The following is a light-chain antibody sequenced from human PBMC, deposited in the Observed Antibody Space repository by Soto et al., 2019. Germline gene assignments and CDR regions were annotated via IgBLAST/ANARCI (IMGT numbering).Light chain of an antibody. CDR1: YSDVGSYNL. Sequence: QSALTQPASVSGSPGQSITISCTGTYSDVGSYNLVSWYQQHPGKAPKLMIYEGNNRPSGISNRFSASKSGNTASLTISGLQAEYEADYYCCSYAGSYTFIFGGGTKLTVL. CDR3: CSYAGSYTFI. J-gene: IGLJ2*01. CDR2: EGN. V-gene: IGLV2-23*03.